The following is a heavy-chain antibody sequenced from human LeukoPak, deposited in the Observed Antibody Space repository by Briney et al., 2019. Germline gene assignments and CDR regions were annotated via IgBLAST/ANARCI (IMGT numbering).Heavy chain of an antibody. CDR2: INPSSGRT. Sequence: ASVEPSCKASGYTFTSYYMNWVRQAPGQGLEWMGIINPSSGRTTYAQKFQGRVTMTRDTSTSTVYMELTSLRSEDTAVFYCARGGLPARSWFDPWGQGTLVTVSS. CDR1: GYTFTSYY. V-gene: IGHV1-46*01. CDR3: ARGGLPARSWFDP. J-gene: IGHJ5*02. D-gene: IGHD3/OR15-3a*01.